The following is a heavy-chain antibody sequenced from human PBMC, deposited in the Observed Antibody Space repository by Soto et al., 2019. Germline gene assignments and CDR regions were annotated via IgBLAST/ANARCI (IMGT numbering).Heavy chain of an antibody. Sequence: GGSLRLSCAASGFTFSSYGMHWVRQAPGKGLEWVAVIWYDGSNKYYADSVKGRFTISRDNSKNTLYLQMNSLRAEDTAVYYCARNFRTMIVVGDAFDIWGQGTMVTVSS. V-gene: IGHV3-33*01. CDR2: IWYDGSNK. CDR3: ARNFRTMIVVGDAFDI. J-gene: IGHJ3*02. D-gene: IGHD3-22*01. CDR1: GFTFSSYG.